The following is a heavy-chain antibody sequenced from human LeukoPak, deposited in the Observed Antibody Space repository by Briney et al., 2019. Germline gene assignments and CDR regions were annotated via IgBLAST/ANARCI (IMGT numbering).Heavy chain of an antibody. CDR2: IYTSGST. Sequence: SETLSLTCTVSGGSISSGSYYWSWIRQPAGKGLGWIGRIYTSGSTNYNPSLKSRVTISVDTSKNQFSLKLSSVTAADTAVYYCARWAPWFGELGNWFDPWGQGTLVTVSS. CDR1: GGSISSGSYY. D-gene: IGHD3-10*01. V-gene: IGHV4-61*02. J-gene: IGHJ5*02. CDR3: ARWAPWFGELGNWFDP.